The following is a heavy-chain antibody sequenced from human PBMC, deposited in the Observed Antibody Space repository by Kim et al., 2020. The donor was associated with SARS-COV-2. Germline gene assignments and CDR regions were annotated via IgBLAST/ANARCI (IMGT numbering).Heavy chain of an antibody. V-gene: IGHV3-49*04. CDR2: IRSKIYGGTT. D-gene: IGHD3-10*01. CDR3: ARDREGRAALRPLFDY. J-gene: IGHJ4*02. CDR1: GFTFGDYA. Sequence: GGSLRLFCTASGFTFGDYAMSWVRQAPGKGLEWVGFIRSKIYGGTTEYAASVKGRFTISRDDSKSIVYLQMNSLKTEDTAVYYCARDREGRAALRPLFDYWGQGTLVTVSS.